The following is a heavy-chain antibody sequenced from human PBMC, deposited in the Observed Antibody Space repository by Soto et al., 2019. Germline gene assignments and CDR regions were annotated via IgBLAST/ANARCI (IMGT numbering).Heavy chain of an antibody. CDR3: VRGLGIHFDL. D-gene: IGHD7-27*01. V-gene: IGHV1-18*03. CDR1: GYTFTSYG. J-gene: IGHJ4*02. Sequence: QVQLVQAGAQVKKPGASVKVSCKASGYTFTSYGISWVRQAPGQGLEWMGWISVYNAYTNYAQKFQDRITLTTDTSTPTAYMELRSLRSDDMAVYYCVRGLGIHFDLWGQGTPLTVSS. CDR2: ISVYNAYT.